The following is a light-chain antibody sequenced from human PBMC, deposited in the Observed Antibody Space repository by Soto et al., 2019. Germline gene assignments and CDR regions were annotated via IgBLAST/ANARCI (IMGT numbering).Light chain of an antibody. V-gene: IGKV4-1*01. Sequence: DIVMTQSPDSLAVSLGERATINCKSSQSVLYSSNNKNYLAWYQQKPGQPPKLLIYWASTRESGVPDRFSGSASGTDFTLTISSMQAEDGAVYYCQQYYSTPPTVGQGTKLEIK. CDR2: WAS. CDR1: QSVLYSSNNKNY. CDR3: QQYYSTPPT. J-gene: IGKJ2*01.